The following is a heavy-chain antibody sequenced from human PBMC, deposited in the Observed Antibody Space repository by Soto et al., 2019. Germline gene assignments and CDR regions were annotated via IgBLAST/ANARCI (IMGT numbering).Heavy chain of an antibody. D-gene: IGHD2-8*01. Sequence: ASVNVSCKASGGTFSSYAISWVRQAPGQGLEWMGGIIPIFGTANYAQKFQGRVTITADESTSTPYMELSSLRSEDTAVYYCASNVLMVYAIDYFDYWGQGTLVTVSS. CDR1: GGTFSSYA. V-gene: IGHV1-69*13. J-gene: IGHJ4*02. CDR2: IIPIFGTA. CDR3: ASNVLMVYAIDYFDY.